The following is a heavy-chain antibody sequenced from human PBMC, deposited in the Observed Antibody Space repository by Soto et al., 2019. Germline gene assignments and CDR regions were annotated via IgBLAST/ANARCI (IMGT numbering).Heavy chain of an antibody. Sequence: QVQLVQSGAEVKKPGSPVRVSCTASGDTFNFYTISWVRQVPGQGPEWMGRIIPMLGMSNYAQKFQGRVTIMADKSTSTVYRTLSGLTSEETAVYYCATNHCSGRTHVAYWCQGTMVTVSS. CDR2: IIPMLGMS. CDR3: ATNHCSGRTHVAY. V-gene: IGHV1-69*02. J-gene: IGHJ1*01. D-gene: IGHD3-10*02. CDR1: GDTFNFYT.